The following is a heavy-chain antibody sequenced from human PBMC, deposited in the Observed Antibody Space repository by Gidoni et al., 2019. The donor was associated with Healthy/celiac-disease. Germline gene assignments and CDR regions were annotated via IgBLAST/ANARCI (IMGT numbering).Heavy chain of an antibody. J-gene: IGHJ4*02. V-gene: IGHV4-34*01. CDR2: INHSGST. CDR3: NGYPDY. Sequence: QVQLQQWGAGLLKPSEPLSLPCAVYGGPFSGYYWSWIRQPPGKGLEWIGEINHSGSTNYNPSLKSRVTISVDTSKNQFSLKLSSVTAADTAVYYCNGYPDYWGQGTLVTVSS. D-gene: IGHD3-16*02. CDR1: GGPFSGYY.